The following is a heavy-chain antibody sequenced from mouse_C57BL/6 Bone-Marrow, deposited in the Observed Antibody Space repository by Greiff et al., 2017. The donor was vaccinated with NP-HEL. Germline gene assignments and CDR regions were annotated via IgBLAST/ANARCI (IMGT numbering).Heavy chain of an antibody. CDR2: IDPSDSYT. CDR1: GYTFTSYW. Sequence: QVQLKQPGAELVMPGASVKLSCKASGYTFTSYWMHWVKQRPGQGLEWIGEIDPSDSYTNYNQKFKGKSTLTVDKSSSTAYMQLSSLTSEDSAVYYCAVITTVVANVYWYFDVWGTGTTVTVSS. D-gene: IGHD1-1*01. V-gene: IGHV1-69*01. J-gene: IGHJ1*03. CDR3: AVITTVVANVYWYFDV.